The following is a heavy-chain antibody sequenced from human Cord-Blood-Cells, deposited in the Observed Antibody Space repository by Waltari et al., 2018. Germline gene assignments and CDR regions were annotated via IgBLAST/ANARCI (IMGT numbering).Heavy chain of an antibody. D-gene: IGHD3-22*01. V-gene: IGHV4-39*01. CDR1: GGSISSSSYY. J-gene: IGHJ4*02. CDR2: IYYSGSA. CDR3: ARRGQYYYDSSGYYYYFDY. Sequence: QLQLQESGPGLVKPSETLSLTCTVSGGSISSSSYYWGWIRQPPGKGREWIGSIYYSGSAYYNPSRRSRGTISVDTAKSQFSLKLSSVTAADTAVYYCARRGQYYYDSSGYYYYFDYWGQGTLVTVSS.